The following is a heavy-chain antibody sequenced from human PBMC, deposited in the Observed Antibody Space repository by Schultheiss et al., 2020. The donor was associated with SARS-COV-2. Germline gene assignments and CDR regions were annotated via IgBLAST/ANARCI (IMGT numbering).Heavy chain of an antibody. CDR3: ARDTVTTGAYYYYYYMDV. J-gene: IGHJ6*03. V-gene: IGHV3-33*08. CDR1: GFTFSSYA. D-gene: IGHD4-11*01. CDR2: IWYDGSNK. Sequence: GESLKISCAASGFTFSSYAMSWVRQAPGKGLEWVAVIWYDGSNKYYADSVKGRFTISRDNSKNTLYLQMNSLRAEDTAVYYCARDTVTTGAYYYYYYMDVWGKGTTVTVSS.